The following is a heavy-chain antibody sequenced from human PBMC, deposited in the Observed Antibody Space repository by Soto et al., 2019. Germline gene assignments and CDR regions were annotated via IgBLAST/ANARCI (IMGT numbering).Heavy chain of an antibody. V-gene: IGHV4-4*02. D-gene: IGHD3-22*01. CDR1: GGSISSSYW. CDR2: IYHSGST. Sequence: QVQLQESGPGLVKPSGTLSLTCAVSGGSISSSYWWSWVRQPPGKGLEWIGEIYHSGSTNYNPSLKSRVTMSVDKSKNRVSLKLRSVTAADTAVYYCARSPDSSGYYPRRYYYGMDVWGQGTTVTVSS. CDR3: ARSPDSSGYYPRRYYYGMDV. J-gene: IGHJ6*02.